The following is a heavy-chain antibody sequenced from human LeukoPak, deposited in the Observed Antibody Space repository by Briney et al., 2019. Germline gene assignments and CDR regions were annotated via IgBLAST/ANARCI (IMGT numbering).Heavy chain of an antibody. Sequence: PSETLSLTCTASGGSISSGDYYWRWIRQPPGKGLEWIAYMYYSGSTYYNPSLKSRVTMSADTSKNQLSLKLSSVTAADTAVYYCARPYYYDSRIDPWGQGILVTVSS. CDR1: GGSISSGDYY. J-gene: IGHJ5*02. CDR2: MYYSGST. CDR3: ARPYYYDSRIDP. V-gene: IGHV4-30-4*01. D-gene: IGHD3-22*01.